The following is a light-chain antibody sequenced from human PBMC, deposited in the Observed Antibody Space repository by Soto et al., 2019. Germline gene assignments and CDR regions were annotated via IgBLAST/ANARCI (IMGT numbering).Light chain of an antibody. J-gene: IGKJ5*01. Sequence: EIVMTQSPAPLSVSPGERATLSCRASQSVSSNLAWYQQKPGQAPRLLIYGASTRATGIPARFSGSGSGTDFTLTISSLEPEDFAVYYCQQRSDWITVGQGTRLEIK. CDR2: GAS. V-gene: IGKV3-15*01. CDR1: QSVSSN. CDR3: QQRSDWIT.